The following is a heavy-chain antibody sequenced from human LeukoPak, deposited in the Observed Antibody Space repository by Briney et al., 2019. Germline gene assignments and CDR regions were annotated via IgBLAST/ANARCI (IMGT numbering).Heavy chain of an antibody. J-gene: IGHJ4*02. D-gene: IGHD6-13*01. V-gene: IGHV3-11*06. CDR3: ARGDPGIAAAGVDY. CDR1: GFTFSDYY. Sequence: GGSLRLSCAASGFTFSDYYMSWIRQAPGKGMEWVSYISSSSSYTNYADSVKGRFTISRNNAKNSLYLQMNSLRAEDTAVYYCARGDPGIAAAGVDYWGQGTLVTVSS. CDR2: ISSSSSYT.